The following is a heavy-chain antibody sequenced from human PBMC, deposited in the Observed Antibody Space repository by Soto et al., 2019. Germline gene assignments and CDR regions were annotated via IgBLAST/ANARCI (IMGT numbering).Heavy chain of an antibody. J-gene: IGHJ4*02. V-gene: IGHV4-61*01. CDR2: IYYSGST. CDR1: GGSVSSGSYY. D-gene: IGHD4-17*01. CDR3: AREVRFGTTVTTSDY. Sequence: SETLSLTCTVSGGSVSSGSYYWSWIRQPPGKGLEWIGYIYYSGSTNYNPSLKSRVTISVDTSKNQFSLKLSSVTAADTAVYYCAREVRFGTTVTTSDYWGQGTLVTVSS.